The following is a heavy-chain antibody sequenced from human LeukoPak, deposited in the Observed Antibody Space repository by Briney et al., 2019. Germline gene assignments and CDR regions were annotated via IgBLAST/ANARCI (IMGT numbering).Heavy chain of an antibody. Sequence: GESLKISFKGSGYSFTSYWIGWVRQMPGKGLEWMGIIYPGDSGTRYSPSFQGQVTISADKSISTAYLQWSSLKASDTAMYYCARQHTAMVLGASEDGMDVWGQGTTVTVSS. CDR2: IYPGDSGT. CDR3: ARQHTAMVLGASEDGMDV. V-gene: IGHV5-51*01. D-gene: IGHD5-18*01. CDR1: GYSFTSYW. J-gene: IGHJ6*02.